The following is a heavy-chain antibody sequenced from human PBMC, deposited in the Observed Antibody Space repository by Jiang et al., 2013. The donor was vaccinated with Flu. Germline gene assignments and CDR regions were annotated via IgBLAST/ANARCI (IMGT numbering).Heavy chain of an antibody. CDR3: ARTSGYMVRYNWFDP. CDR1: GYGSISYW. J-gene: IGHJ5*02. Sequence: QLVESGAEVKKPGESLKIACKGSGYGSISYWIGWVRQMPGKAGVDGIIYLRDSIPKYSPSFQAQVTISADKSISTAYLQWSSLKASDTAMYYCARTSGYMVRYNWFDPWGQGTLVTVSS. V-gene: IGHV5-51*01. D-gene: IGHD3-3*01. CDR2: IYLRDSIP.